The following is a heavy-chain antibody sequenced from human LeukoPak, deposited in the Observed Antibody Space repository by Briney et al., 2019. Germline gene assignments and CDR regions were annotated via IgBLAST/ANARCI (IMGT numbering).Heavy chain of an antibody. J-gene: IGHJ5*02. CDR1: GGSISNYY. CDR2: VHYSGNT. CDR3: ARSRFGYQLLSTLFDP. V-gene: IGHV4-59*01. Sequence: SETLSLTCIVSGGSISNYYWSWIRQPPRKGLEWIGYVHYSGNTNYNPSLKSRVTISVDTSKNQFSLKLSSVTAADTAVYYCARSRFGYQLLSTLFDPWGQGTLVTVSS. D-gene: IGHD2-2*01.